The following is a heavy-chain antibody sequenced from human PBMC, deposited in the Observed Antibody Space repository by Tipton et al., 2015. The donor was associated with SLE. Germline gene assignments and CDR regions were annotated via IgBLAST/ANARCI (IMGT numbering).Heavy chain of an antibody. CDR1: GFSFSSYS. J-gene: IGHJ6*03. CDR3: ARDTYYDFWSGYRSYYYYMDV. Sequence: SLRLSCEASGFSFSSYSMNWVRQAPGKGLEWVSSISSSSSYIYYADSVKGRFTISRDNAKNSLYLQMNSLRAEDTAVYYCARDTYYDFWSGYRSYYYYMDVWGKGTTVTVSS. D-gene: IGHD3-3*01. V-gene: IGHV3-21*01. CDR2: ISSSSSYI.